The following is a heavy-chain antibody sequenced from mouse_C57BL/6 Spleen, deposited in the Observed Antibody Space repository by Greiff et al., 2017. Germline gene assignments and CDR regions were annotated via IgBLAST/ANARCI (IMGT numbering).Heavy chain of an antibody. CDR1: GYTFTSYW. CDR3: ARSSLYYDYDYYARDY. V-gene: IGHV1-64*01. CDR2: IHPNSGST. J-gene: IGHJ4*01. Sequence: QVQLQQPGAELVKPGASVKLSCKASGYTFTSYWMHWVKQRPGQGLEWIGMIHPNSGSTNYNEKFKSKATLTVDKSSSTAYMQLSSLTSEDSAVYYCARSSLYYDYDYYARDYWGQGTSVTVSS. D-gene: IGHD2-4*01.